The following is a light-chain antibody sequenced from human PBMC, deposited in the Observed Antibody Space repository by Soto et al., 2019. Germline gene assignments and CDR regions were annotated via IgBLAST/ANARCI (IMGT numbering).Light chain of an antibody. V-gene: IGLV2-23*01. CDR1: SSDIGTYNL. Sequence: QSALTQPASVSGSPGQSITISCTGTSSDIGTYNLVSWYQHYPGKAPKLMIYEGIKRPSGVSNRFSGSKSGNTAFLTISGLQAEDEADYYCFSHRGGDSHVFGTGTKLTVL. CDR2: EGI. J-gene: IGLJ1*01. CDR3: FSHRGGDSHV.